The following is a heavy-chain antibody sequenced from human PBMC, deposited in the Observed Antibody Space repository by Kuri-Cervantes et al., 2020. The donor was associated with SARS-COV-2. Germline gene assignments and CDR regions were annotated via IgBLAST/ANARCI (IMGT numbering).Heavy chain of an antibody. CDR2: INPNSGGT. J-gene: IGHJ6*02. CDR1: GYTFTSYG. V-gene: IGHV1-2*02. D-gene: IGHD3/OR15-3a*01. Sequence: ASVKVSCKASGYTFTSYGISWVRQAPGQGLEWMGWINPNSGGTNYAQKFQGRVTMTRDTSISTAYMELSRLRSDDTAVYYCAREDPRRGDVWTGYYPFNYYYYGMDVWGQGTTVTVSS. CDR3: AREDPRRGDVWTGYYPFNYYYYGMDV.